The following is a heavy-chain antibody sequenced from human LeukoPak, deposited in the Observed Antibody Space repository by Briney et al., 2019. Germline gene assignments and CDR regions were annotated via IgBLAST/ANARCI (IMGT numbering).Heavy chain of an antibody. V-gene: IGHV5-51*01. D-gene: IGHD1-26*01. CDR3: ARLGGSYAIDY. CDR1: GYSFTNYW. CDR2: IYPGDSNT. Sequence: GESLKISCQGSGYSFTNYWIAWVRQMPGKGLEWMGIIYPGDSNTKYSPSFQGQVTISADKSISTAYLQWSSLKASDTAVYYCARLGGSYAIDYWGQGTLVTVSS. J-gene: IGHJ4*02.